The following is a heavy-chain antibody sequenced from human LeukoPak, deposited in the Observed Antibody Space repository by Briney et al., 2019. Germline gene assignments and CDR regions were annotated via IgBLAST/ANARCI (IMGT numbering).Heavy chain of an antibody. CDR1: GFPFSTHG. Sequence: GGSLRLSCAASGFPFSTHGMNWVRQAPGKGLEWVSGISPSGDITYYADSVMGRFTISRDNRQSTVSLQMNSLRAEATALYYCVRDLDWGAFDVWGQGTMVTVSS. CDR3: VRDLDWGAFDV. CDR2: ISPSGDIT. D-gene: IGHD3/OR15-3a*01. V-gene: IGHV3-23*01. J-gene: IGHJ3*01.